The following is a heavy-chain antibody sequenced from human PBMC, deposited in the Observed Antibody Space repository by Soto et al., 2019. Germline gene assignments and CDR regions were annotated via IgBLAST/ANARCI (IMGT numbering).Heavy chain of an antibody. Sequence: QVQLVQSGAEVKKPGASVKVSCKASGNTFTNYDINWVRQATGQGLEYLGWMNPNSGDTAYVQKFQVRVTMTWDTSITTAYMELRSLRSEDTAVYFCARGVKYGAYSRWFDPWGQGTLVTVSS. D-gene: IGHD4-17*01. V-gene: IGHV1-8*01. CDR2: MNPNSGDT. CDR1: GNTFTNYD. J-gene: IGHJ5*02. CDR3: ARGVKYGAYSRWFDP.